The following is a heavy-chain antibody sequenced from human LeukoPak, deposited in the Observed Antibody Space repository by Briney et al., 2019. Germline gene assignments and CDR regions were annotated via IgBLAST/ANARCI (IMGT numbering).Heavy chain of an antibody. V-gene: IGHV4-59*12. Sequence: SETLSLTCTVSGGSISSYYWSWIRQPPGKGLEWIGYIYYSGSTNYNPSLKSRVTISVDTSKNQFSLKLSSVTAADTAVYYCARAGRYFDWLRGHDAFDIWGQGTMVTVSS. CDR3: ARAGRYFDWLRGHDAFDI. CDR1: GGSISSYY. J-gene: IGHJ3*02. CDR2: IYYSGST. D-gene: IGHD3-9*01.